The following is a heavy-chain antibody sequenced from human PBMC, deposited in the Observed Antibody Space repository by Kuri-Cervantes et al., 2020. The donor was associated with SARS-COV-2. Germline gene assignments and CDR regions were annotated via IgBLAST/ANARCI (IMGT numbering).Heavy chain of an antibody. D-gene: IGHD2/OR15-2a*01. CDR1: GFTFSSYA. V-gene: IGHV3-23*01. J-gene: IGHJ3*02. CDR3: ARIPGGPVFDLNEYSFDI. CDR2: ISGPGTST. Sequence: LSLTCAASGFTFSSYAMSWVRQAPGKGLEWVSAISGPGTSTYYADSVKGRFTISRDNSKHTLHLQMNSLRAEDTAIYYCARIPGGPVFDLNEYSFDIWGQGTMVTVSS.